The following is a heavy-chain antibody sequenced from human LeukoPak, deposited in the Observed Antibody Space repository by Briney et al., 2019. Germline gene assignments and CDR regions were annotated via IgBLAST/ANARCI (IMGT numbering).Heavy chain of an antibody. V-gene: IGHV1-46*01. Sequence: ASVKVSCKASGYTFTTYYIHWVRRAPGQGLEWMGIINTSSGSTSYTQRFQGRVTMTRDTSTSTVYMELSSLRSEDTAVYYCARDSFRVATITFYYYYYMDVWGKGTTVTVSS. CDR2: INTSSGST. J-gene: IGHJ6*03. CDR3: ARDSFRVATITFYYYYYMDV. CDR1: GYTFTTYY. D-gene: IGHD5-12*01.